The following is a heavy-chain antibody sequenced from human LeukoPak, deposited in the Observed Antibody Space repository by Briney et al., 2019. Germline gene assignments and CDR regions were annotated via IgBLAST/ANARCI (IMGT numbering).Heavy chain of an antibody. V-gene: IGHV3-23*01. D-gene: IGHD3-10*01. Sequence: HPGGSLRLSCAASGFTFSSHAMNWVRQAPGKGLEWVSSISGNGGSTYYADSVKGRFTISRDNSKNTLYLQMNSLRADDTAVYYCAKDTNPSYYYAHDAFDIWGQGTRVTVSS. J-gene: IGHJ3*02. CDR1: GFTFSSHA. CDR3: AKDTNPSYYYAHDAFDI. CDR2: ISGNGGST.